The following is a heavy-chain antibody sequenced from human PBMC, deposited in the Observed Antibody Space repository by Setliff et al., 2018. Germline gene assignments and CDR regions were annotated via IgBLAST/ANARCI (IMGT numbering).Heavy chain of an antibody. CDR2: ISSSGSPI. Sequence: PGGSLRLSCATSGFTFSTYSMNWVRQAPGKGLEWISYISSSGSPIYYADSVKGRFTISRDNAKNTLYLQMNSLRAEDTAVYYCAKDRGRFTSPFSTMKDYWGQGTLVTVSS. V-gene: IGHV3-48*01. D-gene: IGHD3-22*01. CDR3: AKDRGRFTSPFSTMKDY. J-gene: IGHJ4*02. CDR1: GFTFSTYS.